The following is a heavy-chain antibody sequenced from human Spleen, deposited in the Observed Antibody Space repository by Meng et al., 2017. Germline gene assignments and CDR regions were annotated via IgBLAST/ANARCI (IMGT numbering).Heavy chain of an antibody. J-gene: IGHJ4*02. Sequence: QGQLQPLGAGLLQPSETLSLTCVVSGGSFSDYYWSWIRQPPGKGLEWIGEINHSGSTNYNPSLESRATISVDTSQNNLSLKLSSVTAADSAVYYCARGPTTMAHDFDYWGQGTLVTVSS. V-gene: IGHV4-34*01. D-gene: IGHD4-11*01. CDR3: ARGPTTMAHDFDY. CDR2: INHSGST. CDR1: GGSFSDYY.